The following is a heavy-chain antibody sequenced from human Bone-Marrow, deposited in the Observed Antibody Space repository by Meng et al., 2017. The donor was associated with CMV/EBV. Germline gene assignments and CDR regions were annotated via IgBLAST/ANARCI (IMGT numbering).Heavy chain of an antibody. Sequence: GSLRLSCAVYGGSFSGYYWSWIRQPPGKGLEWIGEINHSGSTNYNPSLKSRVTISVDTSKNQFSLKLSSVTAADTAVYYCARDAYYYDTSGYYEDYWGQGTLVTVSS. V-gene: IGHV4-34*01. CDR2: INHSGST. CDR1: GGSFSGYY. J-gene: IGHJ4*02. D-gene: IGHD3-22*01. CDR3: ARDAYYYDTSGYYEDY.